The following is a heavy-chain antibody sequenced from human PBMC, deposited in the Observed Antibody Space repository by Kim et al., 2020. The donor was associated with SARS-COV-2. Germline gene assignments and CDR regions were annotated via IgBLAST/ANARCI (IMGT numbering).Heavy chain of an antibody. J-gene: IGHJ4*02. D-gene: IGHD3-3*01. CDR3: AKDPHYDFWSGYYFDY. V-gene: IGHV3-23*01. Sequence: GKGRLTISRDNSKTTRYLQMNSLRAEDTAVYYCAKDPHYDFWSGYYFDYWGQGTLVTVSS.